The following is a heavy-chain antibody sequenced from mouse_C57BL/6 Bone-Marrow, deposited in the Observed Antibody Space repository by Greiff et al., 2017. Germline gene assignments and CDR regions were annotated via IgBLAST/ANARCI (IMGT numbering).Heavy chain of an antibody. CDR2: ISSGSSTI. V-gene: IGHV5-17*01. Sequence: EVKLMESGGGLVKPGGSLKLSCAASGSTFSDSGMHWVRQAPEKGLEWVAYISSGSSTIYYADTVKGRFTLSRDNAKNTLFLQMTSLRSEDTAMYYCASPKSLNYGNPYYFDYWGQGATLTVSS. D-gene: IGHD1-1*01. CDR1: GSTFSDSG. CDR3: ASPKSLNYGNPYYFDY. J-gene: IGHJ2*01.